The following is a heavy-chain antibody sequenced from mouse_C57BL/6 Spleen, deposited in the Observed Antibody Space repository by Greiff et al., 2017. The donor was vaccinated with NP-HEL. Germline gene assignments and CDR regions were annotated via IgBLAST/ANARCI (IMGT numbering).Heavy chain of an antibody. Sequence: VQLQQPGAELVKPGASVKMSCKASGYTFTSYWITWVKQRPGQGLEWIGDIYPGSGSTNYNEKFKSKATLTVDKSSSTAYMQLSSLTSEDSAVYYCARSWAYFDYWGQGTTLTVSS. J-gene: IGHJ2*01. CDR2: IYPGSGST. CDR1: GYTFTSYW. V-gene: IGHV1-55*01. D-gene: IGHD4-1*01. CDR3: ARSWAYFDY.